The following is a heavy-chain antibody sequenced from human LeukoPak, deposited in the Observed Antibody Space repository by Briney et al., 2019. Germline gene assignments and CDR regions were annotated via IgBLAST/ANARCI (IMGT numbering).Heavy chain of an antibody. CDR1: GFTFSSYS. D-gene: IGHD4-11*01. CDR2: ISSSSSYI. V-gene: IGHV3-21*01. J-gene: IGHJ4*02. CDR3: ARGRADSNYYAY. Sequence: GGSLRLSCAASGFTFSSYSMNWVRQAPGKGLEWVSSISSSSSYIYYADSVKGRFTISRDNAKNSLYLQMNSLRAEDTAVYYWARGRADSNYYAYWGQGTLVTVSS.